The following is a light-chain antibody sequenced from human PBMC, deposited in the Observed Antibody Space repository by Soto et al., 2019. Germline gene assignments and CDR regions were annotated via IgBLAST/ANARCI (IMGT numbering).Light chain of an antibody. J-gene: IGKJ1*01. CDR1: QSISSW. CDR3: RQYNSYSGT. V-gene: IGKV1-5*01. CDR2: DAS. Sequence: DIQMTQSPSTLSASVGDRVTITCRASQSISSWFAWYQQKPGKAPKLLIYDASSLESGVPSRFSGSGSGTEFTLTISSLQPDDFATYYCRQYNSYSGTFGQGTKVEIK.